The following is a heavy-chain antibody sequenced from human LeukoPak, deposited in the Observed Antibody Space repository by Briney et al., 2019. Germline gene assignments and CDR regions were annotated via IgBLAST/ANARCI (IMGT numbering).Heavy chain of an antibody. D-gene: IGHD4-17*01. CDR3: ASARHGDYVWDY. CDR2: IYSGDSHT. V-gene: IGHV5-51*01. CDR1: GYSFTYW. J-gene: IGHJ4*02. Sequence: AGESLKISCKGSGYSFTYWIGWVRQIPGKGLEWMGIIYSGDSHTKYSPSFQGRVTISADKSISTAYLQWSSLEASDTAMYYCASARHGDYVWDYWGQGTLVTVSS.